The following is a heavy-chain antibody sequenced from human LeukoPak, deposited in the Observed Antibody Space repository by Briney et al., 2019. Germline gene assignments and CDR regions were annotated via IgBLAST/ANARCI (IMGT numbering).Heavy chain of an antibody. CDR3: ARGGDYPDY. D-gene: IGHD4-17*01. V-gene: IGHV5-51*01. CDR2: IYPGDSDS. J-gene: IGHJ4*02. CDR1: GYNFTIYW. Sequence: GECLKISCRASGYNFTIYWIGWVRQMPGKGLEWMGFIYPGDSDSRYSPSFQGQVTISADKSISTAYLQWSSLKASDTAMYYCARGGDYPDYWGQGTLVTVSS.